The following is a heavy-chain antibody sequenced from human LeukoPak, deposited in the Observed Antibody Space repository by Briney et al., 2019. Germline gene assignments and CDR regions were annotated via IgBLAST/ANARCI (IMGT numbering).Heavy chain of an antibody. D-gene: IGHD3-22*01. V-gene: IGHV1-18*01. CDR3: AREGYYDSSGMYYFDY. CDR1: GYTFTSYG. Sequence: ASVKVSCKASGYTFTSYGISWVRQAPGQGLEWMGWISAYNGNTNYAQKLQGRVTMTTDTSTSIAYMELRSLRSDDTAVYYCAREGYYDSSGMYYFDYWGQGTLVTVSS. CDR2: ISAYNGNT. J-gene: IGHJ4*02.